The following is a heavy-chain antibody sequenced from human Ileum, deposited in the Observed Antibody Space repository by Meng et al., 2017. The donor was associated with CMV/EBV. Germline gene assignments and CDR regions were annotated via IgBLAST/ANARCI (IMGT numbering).Heavy chain of an antibody. CDR2: ITHSGRT. CDR3: ARGLASGWPDY. D-gene: IGHD3-10*01. V-gene: IGHV4-34*01. J-gene: IGHJ4*02. Sequence: QVQLHQWGAGLLKPSETLSLTCAVFGGSFTGYYWSWFRQSPGKGLEWIGEITHSGRTSYNLSLKSRVTISVDMSKYQFSLKLTSVTAADTAIYYCARGLASGWPDYWGQGTLVTVSS. CDR1: GGSFTGYY.